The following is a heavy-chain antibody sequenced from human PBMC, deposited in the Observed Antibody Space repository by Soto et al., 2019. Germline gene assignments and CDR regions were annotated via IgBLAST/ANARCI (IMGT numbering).Heavy chain of an antibody. V-gene: IGHV3-30*18. CDR2: VSYDGRKT. D-gene: IGHD3-22*01. CDR1: GFTFSSFG. Sequence: GGSLRLSCAASGFTFSSFGMQWVRQAPGKGLEWVAVVSYDGRKTYSADSVKGRFTVSRDNSKNSLSLQMNSLRAEDTAVYYCAKTLHYYDIRAPMEYGMYVWGQGTTVTVSS. CDR3: AKTLHYYDIRAPMEYGMYV. J-gene: IGHJ6*02.